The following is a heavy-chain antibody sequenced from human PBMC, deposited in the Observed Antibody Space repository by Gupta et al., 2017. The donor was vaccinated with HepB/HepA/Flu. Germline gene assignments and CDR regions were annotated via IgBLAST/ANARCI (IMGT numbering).Heavy chain of an antibody. V-gene: IGHV3-23*01. CDR3: AKLSSGWSCDY. D-gene: IGHD6-19*01. Sequence: EVQLLQSGGGLAQPGGSLSLPCAASGFTFSYYGMSWVRQAPGKGLDRVAGISGRGGATNYADAVKGRFTISRDNSKKTLYLQMSSLRAEDTATDYCAKLSSGWSCDYGGQGILVSVYS. CDR2: ISGRGGAT. J-gene: IGHJ4*02. CDR1: GFTFSYYG.